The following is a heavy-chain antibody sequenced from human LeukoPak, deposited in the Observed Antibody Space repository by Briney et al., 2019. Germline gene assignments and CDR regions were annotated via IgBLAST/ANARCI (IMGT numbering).Heavy chain of an antibody. CDR3: ARDPYCSGGSCPFDY. V-gene: IGHV3-9*01. J-gene: IGHJ4*02. CDR1: GFTFDDYA. D-gene: IGHD2-15*01. Sequence: GRSLRLSCAASGFTFDDYAMHWVRQAPGKGLEWVSGISWNSGSIGYADSVKGRFTISRDNAKNSLYLQMNSLRAEDTAVYYCARDPYCSGGSCPFDYWGQGTLVTVSS. CDR2: ISWNSGSI.